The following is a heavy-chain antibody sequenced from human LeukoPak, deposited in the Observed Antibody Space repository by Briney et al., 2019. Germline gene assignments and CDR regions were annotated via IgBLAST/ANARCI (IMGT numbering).Heavy chain of an antibody. CDR3: ARDPEKRKWLVKAFDI. J-gene: IGHJ3*02. D-gene: IGHD3-22*01. Sequence: PGGSLRLSCAASGFILSNYRMNWVRQAPGKGLEWVSYISSSGNSREYADSVKGRFTISRDNAKNSLYLQMNSLRAEDTAVYYCARDPEKRKWLVKAFDIWGQGTMVTVSS. V-gene: IGHV3-48*01. CDR1: GFILSNYR. CDR2: ISSSGNSR.